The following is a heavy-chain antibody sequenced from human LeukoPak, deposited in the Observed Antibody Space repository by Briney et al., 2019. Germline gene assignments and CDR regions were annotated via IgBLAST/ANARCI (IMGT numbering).Heavy chain of an antibody. CDR1: GYTFTSYD. J-gene: IGHJ4*02. Sequence: ASVKVSCKASGYTFTSYDINWVRQATGQGLEWMGWMNPNTGNTGYAQKFQGRITMTRNSSISTAYLELSSLRSDDTAVYYCARAAYNSGWYAIDYWGQGNLVTVSS. CDR2: MNPNTGNT. D-gene: IGHD6-19*01. V-gene: IGHV1-8*02. CDR3: ARAAYNSGWYAIDY.